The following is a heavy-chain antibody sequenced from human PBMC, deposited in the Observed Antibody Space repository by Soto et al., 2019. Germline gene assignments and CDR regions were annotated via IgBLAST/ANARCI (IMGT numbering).Heavy chain of an antibody. Sequence: ASVKVSCKASGYTFTGYYMHWVRQAPGQGLEWMGWINPNSGGTNYAQKFQGWVTMTRDTSISTAYMELSRLRSDDTAVYYCARGRYCSGGSCEDGYYFDYWGQGTLVTVSS. D-gene: IGHD2-15*01. CDR1: GYTFTGYY. J-gene: IGHJ4*02. CDR2: INPNSGGT. V-gene: IGHV1-2*04. CDR3: ARGRYCSGGSCEDGYYFDY.